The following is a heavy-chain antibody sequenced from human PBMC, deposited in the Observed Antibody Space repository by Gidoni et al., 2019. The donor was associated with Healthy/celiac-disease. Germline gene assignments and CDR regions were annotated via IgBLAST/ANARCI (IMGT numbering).Heavy chain of an antibody. CDR3: ANSITNRRSPVSSEYYYYGMDV. D-gene: IGHD1-20*01. Sequence: EVQLVESGGGLVQPGRSLRLSCAASGFTFDDYAMHWVRQAPGKGLELVSGISWNSGSIGYADSVKGRFTISRDNAKNSLYLQMNSLRAEDTALYYCANSITNRRSPVSSEYYYYGMDVWGQGTTVTVSS. J-gene: IGHJ6*02. CDR2: ISWNSGSI. CDR1: GFTFDDYA. V-gene: IGHV3-9*01.